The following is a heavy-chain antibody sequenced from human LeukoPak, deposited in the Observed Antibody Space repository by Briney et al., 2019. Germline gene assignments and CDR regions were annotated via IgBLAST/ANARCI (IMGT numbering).Heavy chain of an antibody. CDR2: VNPNSGDT. Sequence: GASVKVSCKASGYTFTGYYLHWVRQAPGQGLEWMGCVNPNSGDTNYAQKFQGRVTMTRDTSISTAYMELSRLRSDDTAVYYCARGLAAAATDYWGQGTLVTVSS. J-gene: IGHJ4*02. CDR3: ARGLAAAATDY. CDR1: GYTFTGYY. V-gene: IGHV1-2*02. D-gene: IGHD6-13*01.